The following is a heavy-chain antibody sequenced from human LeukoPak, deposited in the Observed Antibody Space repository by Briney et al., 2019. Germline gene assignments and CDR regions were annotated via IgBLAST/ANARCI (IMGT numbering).Heavy chain of an antibody. V-gene: IGHV3-23*01. CDR2: IIGSGGST. CDR1: GFTFSSHA. Sequence: GGSLRLSCAASGFTFSSHAMSWVRQAPGKWLEWVSAIIGSGGSTYYADSVKGRFTIARDNSKNTLYLQMNSLRAEDTAVYYCAKDAIVLMVYAIVWGQGTLVTVSS. CDR3: AKDAIVLMVYAIV. D-gene: IGHD2-8*01. J-gene: IGHJ4*02.